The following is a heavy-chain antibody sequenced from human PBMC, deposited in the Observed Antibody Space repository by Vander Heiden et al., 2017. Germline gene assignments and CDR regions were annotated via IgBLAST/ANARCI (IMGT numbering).Heavy chain of an antibody. D-gene: IGHD2-21*02. V-gene: IGHV1-8*01. CDR2: MNPNSGNT. J-gene: IGHJ3*02. CDR1: GYTFSSYD. Sequence: QVQLAPSGAEVQKPGASVKVSCKASGYTFSSYDINWVRQAAGQGLEWMGWMNPNSGNTGYAQKFQGRVTMTRSTSISTAYMELSSLTSEDTAVYYCAREGVVVTPIPDPFDIWGQGTMVTVSS. CDR3: AREGVVVTPIPDPFDI.